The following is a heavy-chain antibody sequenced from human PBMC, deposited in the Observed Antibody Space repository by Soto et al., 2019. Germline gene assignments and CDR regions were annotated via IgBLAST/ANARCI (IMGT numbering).Heavy chain of an antibody. CDR3: ARDQVVGAPCAFDI. D-gene: IGHD1-26*01. CDR2: ISYDGSNK. Sequence: QVQLVESGGGVVQPGRSLRLSCAASGFTFSSYAMHWVRQAPGKGLEWVAVISYDGSNKYYADSVKGRFTISRDNSKNSLYLQMNSLGAEDTAVYYCARDQVVGAPCAFDIWGQGTMVTVSS. J-gene: IGHJ3*02. V-gene: IGHV3-30-3*01. CDR1: GFTFSSYA.